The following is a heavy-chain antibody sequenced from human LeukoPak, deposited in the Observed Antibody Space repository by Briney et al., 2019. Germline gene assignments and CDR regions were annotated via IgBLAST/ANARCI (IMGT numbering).Heavy chain of an antibody. CDR3: AKKSRYSGYADY. J-gene: IGHJ4*02. D-gene: IGHD5-12*01. CDR1: GFTFSSYG. CDR2: IRYDGSNK. V-gene: IGHV3-30*02. Sequence: GGSLRLSCAASGFTFSSYGMHWVRQAPGKGLEWVAFIRYDGSNKYYADSVKGRFTISRDNSKNTLYPQMNSLRAEDTAVYYCAKKSRYSGYADYWGQGTLVTVSS.